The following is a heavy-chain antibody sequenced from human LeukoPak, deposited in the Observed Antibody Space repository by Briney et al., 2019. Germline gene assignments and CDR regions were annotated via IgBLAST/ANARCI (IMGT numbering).Heavy chain of an antibody. CDR3: AKMREMNDAFDI. CDR1: GFTFSSYA. V-gene: IGHV3-30-3*02. D-gene: IGHD5-24*01. Sequence: PGGSLRLSCAASGFTFSSYAMHWVRQAPGKGLEWVAVISYDGSNKYYADSVKGRFTISRDNSKNTLYLQMNSLRAEDTAVYYCAKMREMNDAFDIWSQGTMVTVSS. CDR2: ISYDGSNK. J-gene: IGHJ3*02.